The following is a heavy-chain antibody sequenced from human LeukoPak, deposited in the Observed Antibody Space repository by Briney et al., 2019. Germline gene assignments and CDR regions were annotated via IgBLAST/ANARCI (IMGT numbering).Heavy chain of an antibody. CDR2: ISAYNGNS. CDR3: ARVRLSSGYYQVFDY. V-gene: IGHV1-18*01. D-gene: IGHD3-22*01. CDR1: GYTFTSYG. J-gene: IGHJ4*02. Sequence: GASVKVSCKASGYTFTSYGISWVRQAPGQGLEWMGWISAYNGNSNYAQKLQGRVTMTTDTSTSTAYMELRSLRSDDTAVYYCARVRLSSGYYQVFDYWGQGTLVTVSS.